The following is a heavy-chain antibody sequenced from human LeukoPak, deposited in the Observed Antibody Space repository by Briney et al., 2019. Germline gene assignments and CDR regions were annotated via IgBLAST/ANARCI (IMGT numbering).Heavy chain of an antibody. J-gene: IGHJ3*01. CDR2: INPNSRGT. CDR3: ARISRGYYYDSSGPSHAFDF. D-gene: IGHD3-22*01. Sequence: GASVTVSCKASGYTFTDYYMHWVRQAPGQGLEWMGWINPNSRGTNYAQKFQGRVTMTRDTTISTAYMELSRLRSDDTAVYYCARISRGYYYDSSGPSHAFDFWGQGTMVTASS. V-gene: IGHV1-2*02. CDR1: GYTFTDYY.